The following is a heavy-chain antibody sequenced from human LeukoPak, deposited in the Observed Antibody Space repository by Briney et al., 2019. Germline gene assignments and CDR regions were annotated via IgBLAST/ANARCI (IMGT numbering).Heavy chain of an antibody. CDR1: GFTFDDYA. CDR2: ISWNSGSI. Sequence: GGSLRLSCAASGFTFDDYAMHWVRQAPGKGLGWVSGISWNSGSIGYADSVKGRFTISRDNAKNSLYLQMNSLRAEDTALYYCAKDGGRVVITSPVDYWGQGTLVTVSS. J-gene: IGHJ4*02. CDR3: AKDGGRVVITSPVDY. V-gene: IGHV3-9*01. D-gene: IGHD3-22*01.